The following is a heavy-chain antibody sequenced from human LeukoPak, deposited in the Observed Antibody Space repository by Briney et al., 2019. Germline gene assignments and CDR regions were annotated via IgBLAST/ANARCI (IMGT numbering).Heavy chain of an antibody. D-gene: IGHD6-6*01. CDR2: MNPNSGNT. CDR1: GYTFISYD. CDR3: ARAHEYSSSPGDY. J-gene: IGHJ4*02. Sequence: ASVKVSCKAPGYTFISYDINWVRQATGQGLEWMGWMNPNSGNTGYAQKFQGRVTMTRNTSISTAYMELSSLRSEDTAVYYCARAHEYSSSPGDYWGQGTLVTVSS. V-gene: IGHV1-8*01.